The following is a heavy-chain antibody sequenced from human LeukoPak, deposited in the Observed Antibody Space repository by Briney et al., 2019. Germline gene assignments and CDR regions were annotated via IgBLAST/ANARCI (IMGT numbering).Heavy chain of an antibody. J-gene: IGHJ4*02. CDR2: IWYDGSNK. CDR1: GFTFSSYG. Sequence: PGGSLRLSCAASGFTFSSYGMHWVRQAPGKGLEWVAVIWYDGSNKYYADSVKGRFTISRDNSKNTPYLQMNSLRAEDTAVYYCAREGIAAAGPYFDYWGQGTLVTVSS. V-gene: IGHV3-33*01. CDR3: AREGIAAAGPYFDY. D-gene: IGHD6-13*01.